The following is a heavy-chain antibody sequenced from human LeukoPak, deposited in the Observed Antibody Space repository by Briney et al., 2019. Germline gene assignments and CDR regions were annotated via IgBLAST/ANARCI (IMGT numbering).Heavy chain of an antibody. CDR3: AKDGELG. Sequence: GGSLRLSCAATGFTFSSYGMHWVRQAPGKGLEWVAVISYDGSNKYYADSVKGRFTISRDNSKNTLYLQMNSLRAEDTAVYYCAKDGELGWGQGTLVTVSS. D-gene: IGHD1-26*01. CDR2: ISYDGSNK. J-gene: IGHJ4*02. CDR1: GFTFSSYG. V-gene: IGHV3-30*18.